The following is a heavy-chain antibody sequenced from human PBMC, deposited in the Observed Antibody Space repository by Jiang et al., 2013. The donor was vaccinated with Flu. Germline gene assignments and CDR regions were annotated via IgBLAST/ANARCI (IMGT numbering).Heavy chain of an antibody. V-gene: IGHV1-69*06. CDR1: GGTFSSYA. CDR3: ARGSPRITMVRGGFDP. Sequence: SSVKVSCKASGGTFSSYAISWVRQAPGQGLEWMGGIIPIFGTANYAQKFQGRVTITADKSTSTAYMELSSLRSEDTAVYYCARGSPRITMVRGGFDPWGQGTLVTVSS. J-gene: IGHJ5*02. CDR2: IIPIFGTA. D-gene: IGHD3-10*01.